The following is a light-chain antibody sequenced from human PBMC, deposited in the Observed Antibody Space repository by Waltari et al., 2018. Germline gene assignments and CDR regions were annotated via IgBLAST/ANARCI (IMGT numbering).Light chain of an antibody. CDR2: WAS. CDR3: QQYYSTIT. CDR1: QSVLYNSNNKNY. Sequence: DIVMTQSPDSLAVSLGKRATINCKSSQSVLYNSNNKNYLAWYQQKPGQPPQLLIYWASTRESGVPDRFSGSGSGTDFTLTISSLQAEDVAVYYCQQYYSTITFGQGTRLEIK. V-gene: IGKV4-1*01. J-gene: IGKJ5*01.